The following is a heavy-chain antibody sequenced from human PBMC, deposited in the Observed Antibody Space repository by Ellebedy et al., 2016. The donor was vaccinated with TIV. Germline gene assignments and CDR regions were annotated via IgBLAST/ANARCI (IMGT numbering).Heavy chain of an antibody. V-gene: IGHV2-5*01. Sequence: SGPTLVKPTQTLTLTCTFSGFSLSTSGVGVDWIRQPPGKALEWLALIYWNDDKRYSPSLKSRLTITMDTSKNQVVLTMTNMDPVDTATYYCAHRGGYCSSTSCLPAGWFDPWGQGTLVTVSS. CDR3: AHRGGYCSSTSCLPAGWFDP. CDR1: GFSLSTSGVG. D-gene: IGHD2-2*01. CDR2: IYWNDDK. J-gene: IGHJ5*02.